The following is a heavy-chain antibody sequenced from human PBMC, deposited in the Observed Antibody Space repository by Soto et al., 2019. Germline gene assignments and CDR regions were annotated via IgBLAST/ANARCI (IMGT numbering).Heavy chain of an antibody. CDR3: ATGSKIWFGDIGPFDI. Sequence: SETLSLTCAVYGGSFSGYYWSWIRQPPGKGLEWIGEINHSGSTNYNPSLKSRVTISVDTSKNQFSLKLSSVTAADTAVYYCATGSKIWFGDIGPFDIWGQGTMVTVSS. D-gene: IGHD3-10*01. J-gene: IGHJ3*02. CDR1: GGSFSGYY. CDR2: INHSGST. V-gene: IGHV4-34*01.